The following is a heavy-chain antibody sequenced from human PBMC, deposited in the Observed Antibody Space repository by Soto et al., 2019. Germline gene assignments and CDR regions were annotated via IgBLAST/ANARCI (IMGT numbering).Heavy chain of an antibody. J-gene: IGHJ6*02. CDR1: GYSFTSYW. Sequence: GESLKISCKGSGYSFTSYWISWVRQMPGKGLEWMGRIDPSDSYTNYSPSFQGHVTISADKSISTAYLQWSSLKASDTAMYYCASLNRYNWNNYYYGMDVWGQGTTITVSS. CDR2: IDPSDSYT. D-gene: IGHD1-20*01. V-gene: IGHV5-10-1*01. CDR3: ASLNRYNWNNYYYGMDV.